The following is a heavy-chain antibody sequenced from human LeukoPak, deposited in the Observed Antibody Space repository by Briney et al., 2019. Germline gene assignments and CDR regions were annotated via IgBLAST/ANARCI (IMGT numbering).Heavy chain of an antibody. CDR2: ILPVLRTA. D-gene: IGHD7-27*01. CDR1: GGTFSSHT. CDR3: ARVRTWADAWGLDYWYFDL. Sequence: SVKVSCKASGGTFSSHTISWVRQAPGQGLEWMGGILPVLRTANYARKFQGRVTITADESTSTAYMELSSLSSDDTAVYYCARVRTWADAWGLDYWYFDLWGRGTLVTVSS. V-gene: IGHV1-69*13. J-gene: IGHJ2*01.